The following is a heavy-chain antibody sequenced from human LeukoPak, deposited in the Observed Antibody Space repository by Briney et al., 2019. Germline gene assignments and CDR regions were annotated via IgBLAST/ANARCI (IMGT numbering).Heavy chain of an antibody. CDR3: AAEKYGGICCGSAP. J-gene: IGHJ5*02. CDR2: IIVGSGET. Sequence: SVKVSCKASGFAFTSSAIQWVRQARGQRLEWLGWIIVGSGETSYAQKLQERVTITTDMSTGTSYMELSSLSPEDTAVYFCAAEKYGGICCGSAPGGRGTLV. CDR1: GFAFTSSA. D-gene: IGHD3-16*01. V-gene: IGHV1-58*02.